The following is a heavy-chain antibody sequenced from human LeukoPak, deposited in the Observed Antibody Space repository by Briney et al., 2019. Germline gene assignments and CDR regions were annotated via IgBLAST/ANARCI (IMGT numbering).Heavy chain of an antibody. D-gene: IGHD2-15*01. CDR2: MNPTSGNT. CDR3: ARVGPRSCYSR. Sequence: ASVKVSCKASGYTFTSYDINWVRQATGQGLEWMGWMNPTSGNTGYAQKFQGRVTTTRNTSISTAYMERSSLRSEDTPVYYCARVGPRSCYSRWGQGTLVTVSS. V-gene: IGHV1-8*01. CDR1: GYTFTSYD. J-gene: IGHJ4*02.